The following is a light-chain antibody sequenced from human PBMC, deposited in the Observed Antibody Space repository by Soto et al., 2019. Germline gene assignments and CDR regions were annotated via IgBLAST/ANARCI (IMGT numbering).Light chain of an antibody. V-gene: IGLV2-14*01. CDR2: DVN. CDR3: SSYTSTSSLV. Sequence: QSVLTQPASVSGSPGQSITISCTGTNSDVGGYNYVSWYQQHPGKAPKLMIHDVNNRPSGVSNRFSGSKSGNTASLAISGLQADDEADYFCSSYTSTSSLVFGTGTKVNVL. CDR1: NSDVGGYNY. J-gene: IGLJ1*01.